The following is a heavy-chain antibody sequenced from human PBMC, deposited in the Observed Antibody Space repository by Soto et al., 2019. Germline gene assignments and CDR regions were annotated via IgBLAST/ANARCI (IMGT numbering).Heavy chain of an antibody. CDR2: IYYSGST. CDR1: GGSISSGGYY. J-gene: IGHJ4*02. V-gene: IGHV4-31*03. D-gene: IGHD4-17*01. CDR3: ALYRRGTVTTFYYFDY. Sequence: QVQLQESGPGLVKPSQTLSLTCTVSGGSISSGGYYWSWIRQHPGKGLEWIGYIYYSGSTYYNPSLKSRVTISVDTSKNQFSLKLSSVTAADTAVYYCALYRRGTVTTFYYFDYWGQGTLVTVSS.